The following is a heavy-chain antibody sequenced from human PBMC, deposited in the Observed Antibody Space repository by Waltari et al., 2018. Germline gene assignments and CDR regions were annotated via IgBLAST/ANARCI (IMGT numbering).Heavy chain of an antibody. V-gene: IGHV3-30*18. D-gene: IGHD6-13*01. CDR1: GFTFSSYG. Sequence: QVQLVESGGGVVQPGRSLRLSCAASGFTFSSYGMHWVRQAPGKGLEWVAVISYDGSNKYYADSVKDRFTISRDNSKNTLYLQMNSLRAEDTAVYYCAKENGYSSSVGLLGGGDYWGQGTLVTVSS. CDR3: AKENGYSSSVGLLGGGDY. J-gene: IGHJ4*02. CDR2: ISYDGSNK.